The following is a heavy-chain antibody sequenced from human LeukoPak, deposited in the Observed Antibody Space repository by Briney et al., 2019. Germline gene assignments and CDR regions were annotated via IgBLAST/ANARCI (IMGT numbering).Heavy chain of an antibody. V-gene: IGHV4-38-2*02. CDR3: ARTLSAMTTTFYYYYYMDV. J-gene: IGHJ6*03. D-gene: IGHD4-11*01. CDR2: IYHSGST. Sequence: SETLSLTCTVSGYSISSGYYWGWIRQPPGKGLEWIGSIYHSGSTYYNPSLKSRVTISVDTSKNQFSLKLSSVTAADTAVYYCARTLSAMTTTFYYYYYMDVWGKGTTVTVSS. CDR1: GYSISSGYY.